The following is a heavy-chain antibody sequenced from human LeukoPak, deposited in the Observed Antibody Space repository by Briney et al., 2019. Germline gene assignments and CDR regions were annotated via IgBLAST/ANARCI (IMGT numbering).Heavy chain of an antibody. D-gene: IGHD1-26*01. Sequence: SVKVSRKASGGTFSSYATSWVRQAPGQGLAWMGRIIPIFGTANYAQKFQGRVTITTDESTSTAYMELSSLRSEDTAVYYCARDRIVGATVPFDYWGEGTLVTVSS. J-gene: IGHJ4*02. CDR3: ARDRIVGATVPFDY. CDR1: GGTFSSYA. V-gene: IGHV1-69*05. CDR2: IIPIFGTA.